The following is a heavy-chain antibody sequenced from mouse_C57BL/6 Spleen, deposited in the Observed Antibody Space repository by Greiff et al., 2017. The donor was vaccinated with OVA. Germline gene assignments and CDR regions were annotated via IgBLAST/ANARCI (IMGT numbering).Heavy chain of an antibody. CDR1: GFTFSDYG. Sequence: EVKVVESGGGLVKPGGSLKLSCAASGFTFSDYGMHWVRQAPEKGLEWVAYISSGSSTIYYADTVKGRFTISRDNAKNTLFLQMTSLRSEDTAMYYCARRAPYYYGSSHWYFDVWGTGTTVTVSS. V-gene: IGHV5-17*01. D-gene: IGHD1-1*01. CDR2: ISSGSSTI. CDR3: ARRAPYYYGSSHWYFDV. J-gene: IGHJ1*03.